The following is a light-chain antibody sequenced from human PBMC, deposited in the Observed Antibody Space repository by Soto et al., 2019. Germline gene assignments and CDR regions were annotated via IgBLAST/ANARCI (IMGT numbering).Light chain of an antibody. CDR1: SSDVGGYNS. Sequence: QSVLTQPASVSGSPGQSFTISCTGTSSDVGGYNSVSWYQQHPGKAPKLMIYEVSHRPSGVSNRFSGSKSANTASLTISGLQAEDEADYYCSSFTTSTTYVFGTGTKVTVL. CDR2: EVS. V-gene: IGLV2-14*01. CDR3: SSFTTSTTYV. J-gene: IGLJ1*01.